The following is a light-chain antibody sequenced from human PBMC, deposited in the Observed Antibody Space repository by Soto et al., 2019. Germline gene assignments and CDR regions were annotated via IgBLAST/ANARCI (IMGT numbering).Light chain of an antibody. CDR3: QQRSSWPPIT. Sequence: EIVLTHSPATLSLSPRERATLSCRASQSVSTYLDWYQQKPGQAPRLLIFDAYNRATGIPARFSGSGSGTDFTLTITSLEPEDFAVYYCQQRSSWPPITFGQGTRLEI. V-gene: IGKV3-11*01. CDR2: DAY. CDR1: QSVSTY. J-gene: IGKJ5*01.